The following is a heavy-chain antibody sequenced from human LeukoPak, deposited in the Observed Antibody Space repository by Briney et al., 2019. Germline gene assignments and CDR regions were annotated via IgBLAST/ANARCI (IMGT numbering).Heavy chain of an antibody. Sequence: PSETLSLTCAVYGGSFSGYYWSWIRQPPGKGLEWIGEINHSGSTNYNPSLKGRVTISVDTSKNQFSLKLSSVTAADTAVYYCASSQMSAIWFGSPSGMDVWGQGTTVTVSS. V-gene: IGHV4-34*01. J-gene: IGHJ6*02. D-gene: IGHD3-10*01. CDR1: GGSFSGYY. CDR2: INHSGST. CDR3: ASSQMSAIWFGSPSGMDV.